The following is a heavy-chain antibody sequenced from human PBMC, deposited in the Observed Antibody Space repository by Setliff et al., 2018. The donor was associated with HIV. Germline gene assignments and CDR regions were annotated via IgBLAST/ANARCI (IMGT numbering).Heavy chain of an antibody. CDR1: GGTFSSYG. D-gene: IGHD5-12*01. J-gene: IGHJ6*02. CDR2: ISAYNGNT. V-gene: IGHV1-18*01. Sequence: GASVKVSCKASGGTFSSYGISWVRQAPGQGLEWMGWISAYNGNTNYAQKLQGRVTISRDTSASTAYMELSSLRSEDTAVYYCARDSAIVTTIIDHYYGMDVWGQGTTVTVSS. CDR3: ARDSAIVTTIIDHYYGMDV.